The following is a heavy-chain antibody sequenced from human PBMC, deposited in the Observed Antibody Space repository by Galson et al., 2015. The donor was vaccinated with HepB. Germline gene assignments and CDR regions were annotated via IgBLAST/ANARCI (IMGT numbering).Heavy chain of an antibody. CDR1: GYTFTGYH. Sequence: SVKVSCKASGYTFTGYHIHWVRQAPGQGLEWMGHVDPNNGVTNYAQKFHGRITVTRDTSINTVYMEPNSLISDDTAVYYCARDLDYGGVYGSTWYFDYWGQGTLVTVSS. CDR3: ARDLDYGGVYGSTWYFDY. J-gene: IGHJ4*02. CDR2: VDPNNGVT. V-gene: IGHV1-2*06. D-gene: IGHD4-23*01.